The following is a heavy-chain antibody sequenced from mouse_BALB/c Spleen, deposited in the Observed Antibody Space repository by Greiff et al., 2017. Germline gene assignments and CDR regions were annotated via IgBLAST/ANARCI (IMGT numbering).Heavy chain of an antibody. CDR2: INPSTGYT. J-gene: IGHJ2*01. CDR1: GYTFTSYW. D-gene: IGHD3-3*01. V-gene: IGHV1-7*01. Sequence: QVHVKQSGAELAKPGASVKMSCKASGYTFTSYWMHWVKQRPGQGLEWIGYINPSTGYTEYNQKFKDKATLTADKSSSTAYMQLSSLTSEDSAVYYCAREGLSYYFDYWGQGTTLTVSS. CDR3: AREGLSYYFDY.